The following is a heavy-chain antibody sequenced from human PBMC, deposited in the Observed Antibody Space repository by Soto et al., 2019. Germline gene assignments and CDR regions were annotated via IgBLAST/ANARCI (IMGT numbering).Heavy chain of an antibody. CDR1: GYNFTNYW. V-gene: IGHV5-51*01. CDR2: IYPRDSDI. CDR3: ARQGTTVLNCFDP. J-gene: IGHJ5*02. Sequence: GESLKISCKSSGYNFTNYWIGWVRQMPGKGLEWMWLIYPRDSDIRYSPSFQGQVTISADKSTSTAYLQWSSLKASDTAMYYYARQGTTVLNCFDPWGQGTLVTVSS. D-gene: IGHD4-17*01.